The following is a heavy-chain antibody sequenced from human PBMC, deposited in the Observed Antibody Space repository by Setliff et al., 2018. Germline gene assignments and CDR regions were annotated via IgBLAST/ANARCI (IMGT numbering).Heavy chain of an antibody. CDR1: GFTFSNYA. V-gene: IGHV3-23*01. D-gene: IGHD4-4*01. J-gene: IGHJ4*02. CDR3: AKDTGYYFDY. CDR2: ISGSGAI. Sequence: GGSLRLSCAASGFTFSNYAMSWVRQAPGKGLEWVSAISGSGAISYADSVKGRFTVSRDNSKNTLYLLMNSLRGEDTAVYYCAKDTGYYFDYWGQGTLVTVSS.